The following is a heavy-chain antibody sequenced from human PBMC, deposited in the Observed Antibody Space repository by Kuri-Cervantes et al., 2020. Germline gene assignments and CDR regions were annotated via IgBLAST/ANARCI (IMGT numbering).Heavy chain of an antibody. CDR2: INAGNGNT. CDR1: GGTFSSYA. Sequence: ASLKVSCKASGGTFSSYAISWVRQAPGQGLEWMGWINAGNGNTKYSQKFQGRVTITRDTSASTAYMELSSLRSEDTAVYYCARGGEVLLWFGETGDAFDIWGQGTMVTVSS. CDR3: ARGGEVLLWFGETGDAFDI. V-gene: IGHV1-3*01. J-gene: IGHJ3*02. D-gene: IGHD3-10*01.